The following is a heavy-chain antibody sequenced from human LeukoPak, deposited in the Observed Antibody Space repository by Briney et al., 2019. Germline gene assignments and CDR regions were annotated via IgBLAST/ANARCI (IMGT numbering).Heavy chain of an antibody. CDR3: TRDGSGSRIPFDD. D-gene: IGHD1-26*01. CDR2: IESDASNT. V-gene: IGHV3-74*01. CDR1: GFAFGSHW. J-gene: IGHJ4*02. Sequence: SGGSLRLSCAASGFAFGSHWMHWVRQAPGKGLVWVARIESDASNTRYADSVKGRFTISRDNANKTLYLQMNSLRAEDTAVYYCTRDGSGSRIPFDDWGQGTLVTVSS.